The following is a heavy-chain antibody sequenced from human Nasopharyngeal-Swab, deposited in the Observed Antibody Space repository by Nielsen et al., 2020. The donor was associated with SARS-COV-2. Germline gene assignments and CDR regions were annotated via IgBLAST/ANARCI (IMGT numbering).Heavy chain of an antibody. CDR2: INHSGST. CDR1: GGSFSGYY. D-gene: IGHD3-22*01. V-gene: IGHV4-34*01. CDR3: ARINSSGYYYGY. J-gene: IGHJ4*02. Sequence: SETLSLTCAVYGGSFSGYYWSWIRQPPGKGLEWIGEINHSGSTNYNPSLKSRVTISVDTSENQFSLKLSSVTAADTAVYYCARINSSGYYYGYWGQGTLVTVSS.